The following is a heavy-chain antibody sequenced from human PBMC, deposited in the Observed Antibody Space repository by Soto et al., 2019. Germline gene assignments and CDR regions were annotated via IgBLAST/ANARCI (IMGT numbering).Heavy chain of an antibody. Sequence: QVQLVESGGGVVQPGRSLRLSCAASGFTFSSYAMHWVRQAPGKGLEWVAVISYDGSNKYYADSVKGRFTISRDNSKNTLYLQMNSLRAEDTAVYYCASFGATLRGTADDYWGQGTLVTVSS. CDR1: GFTFSSYA. J-gene: IGHJ4*02. CDR3: ASFGATLRGTADDY. D-gene: IGHD3-10*01. CDR2: ISYDGSNK. V-gene: IGHV3-30-3*01.